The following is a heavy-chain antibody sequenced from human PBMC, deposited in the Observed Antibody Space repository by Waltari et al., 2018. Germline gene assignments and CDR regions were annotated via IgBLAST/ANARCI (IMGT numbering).Heavy chain of an antibody. D-gene: IGHD6-6*01. CDR2: SIPTVGKA. CDR1: GGTFSSYA. J-gene: IGHJ4*02. Sequence: QVQLVQSGAEVKKPGSSVKVSCKASGGTFSSYAISWVRQAPGQGLEWMGGSIPTVGKANYAPKFQGRGTITADEATSTAYMELSSLRSEDTAVYYCARPVLEYSSSPLGYWGQGTLVTVSS. V-gene: IGHV1-69*01. CDR3: ARPVLEYSSSPLGY.